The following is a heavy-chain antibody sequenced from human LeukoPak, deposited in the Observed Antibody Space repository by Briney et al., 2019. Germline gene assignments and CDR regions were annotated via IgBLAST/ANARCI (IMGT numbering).Heavy chain of an antibody. V-gene: IGHV3-23*01. CDR2: ISGRGDRT. Sequence: PGGSLRLSCAASGLTFSSYAMSWVRQAPGKGLEWVSAISGRGDRTYYADTVKGRFTISRDNSKNTLYLQMNSLRAEDTAVYYCAKSCGGGCYYYGMDVWGQGTTVPVSS. J-gene: IGHJ6*02. CDR1: GLTFSSYA. D-gene: IGHD2-15*01. CDR3: AKSCGGGCYYYGMDV.